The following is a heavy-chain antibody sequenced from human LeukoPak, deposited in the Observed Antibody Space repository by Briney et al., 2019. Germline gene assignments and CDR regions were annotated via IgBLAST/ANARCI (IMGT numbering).Heavy chain of an antibody. Sequence: KPGESLKISCKGSGYTSNTYWIGWVRQRPGKGLEWMGVIYPGDSDVKYSPSFQGQVTISADKSISTAYLQWSSLKASDTAMYYCARYGTAFSSDYWGQGTLVTVSS. J-gene: IGHJ4*02. CDR3: ARYGTAFSSDY. D-gene: IGHD2-8*02. CDR1: GYTSNTYW. V-gene: IGHV5-51*01. CDR2: IYPGDSDV.